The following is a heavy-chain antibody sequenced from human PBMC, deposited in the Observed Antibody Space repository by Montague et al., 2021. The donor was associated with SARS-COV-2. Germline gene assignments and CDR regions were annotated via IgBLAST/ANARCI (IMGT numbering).Heavy chain of an antibody. CDR2: TYYRSRWFN. Sequence: CAISGDSVSINSAAWNWIRQSPSRGLALLRLTYYRSRWFNDYAVSIRSRITINPDTSKNQFSLQLNSVTPEDTAVYYCARATEWRGYYYYYYMDVWGKGTTVTVSS. J-gene: IGHJ6*03. V-gene: IGHV6-1*01. CDR3: ARATEWRGYYYYYYMDV. D-gene: IGHD1-14*01. CDR1: GDSVSINSAA.